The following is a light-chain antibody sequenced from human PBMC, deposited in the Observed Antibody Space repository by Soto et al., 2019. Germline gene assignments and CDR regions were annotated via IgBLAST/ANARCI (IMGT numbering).Light chain of an antibody. CDR3: QQYNSYTLT. Sequence: DIQMTQSPSTLSASVGDRVTITCRASQSISSWLAWYQQKPGKAPKLLIYDASSLESGVPSRFSGSGSGTEFTLTISSLQPDEFATYYCQQYNSYTLTFGGGTKVEIK. CDR1: QSISSW. J-gene: IGKJ4*01. CDR2: DAS. V-gene: IGKV1-5*01.